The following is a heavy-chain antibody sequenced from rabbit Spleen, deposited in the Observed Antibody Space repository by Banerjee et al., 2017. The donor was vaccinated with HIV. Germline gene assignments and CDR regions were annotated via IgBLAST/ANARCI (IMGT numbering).Heavy chain of an antibody. V-gene: IGHV1S45*01. J-gene: IGHJ4*01. D-gene: IGHD2-1*01. Sequence: QEQLEESGGGLVQPEGSLTLTCTASGFSFTNSDYMCWVRQAPGKGLEWIACIDAGSSGFTYFASWAQGRFTISKTSSTTVTLQMTSLTAADTATYFCARDQAGNADYGPYYLNLWGPGTLVTVS. CDR2: IDAGSSGFT. CDR1: GFSFTNSDY. CDR3: ARDQAGNADYGPYYLNL.